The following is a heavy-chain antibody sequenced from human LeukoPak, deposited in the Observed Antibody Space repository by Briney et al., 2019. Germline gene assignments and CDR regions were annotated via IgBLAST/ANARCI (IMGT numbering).Heavy chain of an antibody. CDR3: AREGAYGSGSYEH. Sequence: GGSLRLSCAASGFTFSSYEMNWVRRAPGKGLQWVSIIYSGESTHYADSVKGRFTISRDHSKNTLYLQMNRLRAEDSAVYYCAREGAYGSGSYEHWGQGTLVTVAS. V-gene: IGHV3-53*01. J-gene: IGHJ4*02. D-gene: IGHD3-10*01. CDR1: GFTFSSYE. CDR2: IYSGEST.